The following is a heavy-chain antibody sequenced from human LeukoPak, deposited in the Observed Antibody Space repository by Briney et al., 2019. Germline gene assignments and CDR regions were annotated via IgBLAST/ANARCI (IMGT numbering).Heavy chain of an antibody. Sequence: PGGSLRLSCAASGFTFSSYSMNWVRQAPGKGLEWISYISSDSSTVYFADSVKGRFTISRDNAKSSLYLQMNSLRAEDTAVYFCARDKTYSDFWLWGQGTLVIVSS. CDR3: ARDKTYSDFWL. V-gene: IGHV3-48*01. D-gene: IGHD3-3*01. J-gene: IGHJ4*02. CDR2: ISSDSSTV. CDR1: GFTFSSYS.